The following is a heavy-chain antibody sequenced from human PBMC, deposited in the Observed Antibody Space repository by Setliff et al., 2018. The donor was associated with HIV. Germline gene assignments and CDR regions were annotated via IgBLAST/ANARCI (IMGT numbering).Heavy chain of an antibody. CDR2: IYYNGKT. Sequence: PSETLSLTCSVSGGSISSYYWTWVRQPPGKGLEWVGHIYYNGKTDYNPSLKSRLIMSVDRSNNQFSLGLTSVTAADTAVYCCATVRGDDPETYPNFAYWGQGVLVTVSS. V-gene: IGHV4-59*08. CDR1: GGSISSYY. D-gene: IGHD4-4*01. CDR3: ATVRGDDPETYPNFAY. J-gene: IGHJ4*02.